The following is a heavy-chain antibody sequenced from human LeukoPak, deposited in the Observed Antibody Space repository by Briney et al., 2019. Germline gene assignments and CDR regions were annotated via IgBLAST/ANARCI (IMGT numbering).Heavy chain of an antibody. CDR3: AKAEDIVVVPAAFDY. CDR2: ISSSSSYI. D-gene: IGHD2-2*01. CDR1: GFTFSSYS. Sequence: GGSLRLSCAASGFTFSSYSMSWVRQAPGKGLEWVSSISSSSSYIYYADSVRGRFTISRDNAKNSLYLQMNSLRAEDTAVYYCAKAEDIVVVPAAFDYWGQGTLVTVSS. J-gene: IGHJ4*02. V-gene: IGHV3-21*01.